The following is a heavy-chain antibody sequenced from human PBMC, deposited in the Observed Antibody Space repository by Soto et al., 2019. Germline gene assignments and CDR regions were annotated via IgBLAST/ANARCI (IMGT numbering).Heavy chain of an antibody. CDR1: GFTFSGYG. V-gene: IGHV3-30*18. D-gene: IGHD2-2*01. CDR2: ISFDGSNK. Sequence: GGSLRLSCAASGFTFSGYGMHRLRQAPGKGLEWVTVISFDGSNKYYADSVKGRFTISRDNSRNILYLQMNSLRAEDTAVYYCAKERMEQYQLLPFFDYWGQGTLVTVSS. J-gene: IGHJ4*02. CDR3: AKERMEQYQLLPFFDY.